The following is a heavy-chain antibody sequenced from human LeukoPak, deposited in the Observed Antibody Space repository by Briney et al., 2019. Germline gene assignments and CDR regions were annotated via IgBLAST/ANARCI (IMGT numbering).Heavy chain of an antibody. CDR3: AKSTYYYGSGTPRY. V-gene: IGHV3-30*18. Sequence: GTSLRLSCAASGFTFNSYGMNWVRQAPGKGLEWVTLISYDGDEKYYVDSVKGRFTISRDNSKNTLYLQMNSLRAEDTAVYYCAKSTYYYGSGTPRYWGQGTLVTVSS. J-gene: IGHJ4*02. CDR2: ISYDGDEK. CDR1: GFTFNSYG. D-gene: IGHD3-10*01.